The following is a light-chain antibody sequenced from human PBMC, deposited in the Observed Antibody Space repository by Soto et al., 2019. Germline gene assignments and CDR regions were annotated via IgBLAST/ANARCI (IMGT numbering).Light chain of an antibody. V-gene: IGLV2-14*01. J-gene: IGLJ1*01. CDR3: SSYTSSSTLV. CDR1: SSDVGAYNF. Sequence: QSALTQPASVSGSPGQSITISCTGTSSDVGAYNFVSWYQQHPGKAPKLMIYEVSNRPSGVSNRFSGSKSGNTASLTISGRQAEDEADYYCSSYTSSSTLVFGSGTKVTVL. CDR2: EVS.